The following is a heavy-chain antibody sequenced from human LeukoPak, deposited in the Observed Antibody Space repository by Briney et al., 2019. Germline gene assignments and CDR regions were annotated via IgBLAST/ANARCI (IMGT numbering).Heavy chain of an antibody. Sequence: TSETLSLTCNVSGGSISGYHWSWIRQPPGKGLEWLGYIYYSGSSNYNPSLKSRVTISADTSKNQFSLKLSSVTAADTAVYYCARLRTTSHDAYDIWGQGTMVTVSS. CDR2: IYYSGSS. D-gene: IGHD2-2*01. CDR3: ARLRTTSHDAYDI. J-gene: IGHJ3*02. CDR1: GGSISGYH. V-gene: IGHV4-59*01.